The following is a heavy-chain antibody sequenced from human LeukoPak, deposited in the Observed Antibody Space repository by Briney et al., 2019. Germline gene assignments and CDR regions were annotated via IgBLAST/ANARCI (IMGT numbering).Heavy chain of an antibody. V-gene: IGHV4-59*01. CDR2: IYYSGST. D-gene: IGHD3-10*01. CDR3: ARGGSPYGSGSYYR. CDR1: GGSISSYY. Sequence: SETLSLTCTVSGGSISSYYWSWIRQPPGKGLEWIGYIYYSGSTNYNPSLKSRVTISVDTSKNQFSLKLSSVTAADTAVYYCARGGSPYGSGSYYRWGQGTLVTVSS. J-gene: IGHJ5*02.